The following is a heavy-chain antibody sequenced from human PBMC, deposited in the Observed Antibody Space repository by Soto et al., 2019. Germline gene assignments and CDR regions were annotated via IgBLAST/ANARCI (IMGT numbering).Heavy chain of an antibody. CDR2: INHSGST. J-gene: IGHJ4*02. CDR1: GGSFSGYY. Sequence: SETLSLTCAVYGGSFSGYYWSWIRQPPGKGLEWIGEINHSGSTNYNPSLKSRVTISVDTSKNQFSLKLSSVTAADTAVFYCAITPYYYDSSGYFFWENYFDYWGQGTLVTVSS. V-gene: IGHV4-34*01. CDR3: AITPYYYDSSGYFFWENYFDY. D-gene: IGHD3-22*01.